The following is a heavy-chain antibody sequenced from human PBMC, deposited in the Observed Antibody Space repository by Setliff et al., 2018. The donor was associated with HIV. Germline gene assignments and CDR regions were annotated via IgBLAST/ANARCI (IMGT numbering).Heavy chain of an antibody. CDR1: GFTFSYYS. V-gene: IGHV3-48*01. CDR2: ISSSGSTI. D-gene: IGHD3-3*01. Sequence: PGGSLRLSCAASGFTFSYYSMNWVRQAPGKGLEWVSYISSSGSTIYYADSVKGRFTISRDTSIDTLYLQMTSLRPEDTALYYCARGFVLRFLEWSMPDAFDIWGQGTMVTV. J-gene: IGHJ3*02. CDR3: ARGFVLRFLEWSMPDAFDI.